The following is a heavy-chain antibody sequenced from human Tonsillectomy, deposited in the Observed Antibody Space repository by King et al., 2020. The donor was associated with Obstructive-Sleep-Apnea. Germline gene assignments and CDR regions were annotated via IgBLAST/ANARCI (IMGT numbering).Heavy chain of an antibody. J-gene: IGHJ1*01. V-gene: IGHV3-30-3*01. Sequence: VQLVESGGGVVQPGRSLRLSCAASGFTFSTYSMHWVRQAPGKGLEWVSFISYDGNNKYYADSVKGRFTISRDNSKNTLYLQMSSRRAEDTAVYYCARVRDYGAYRGGQYFQHWGQGTLVTVSS. CDR2: ISYDGNNK. CDR3: ARVRDYGAYRGGQYFQH. D-gene: IGHD4-17*01. CDR1: GFTFSTYS.